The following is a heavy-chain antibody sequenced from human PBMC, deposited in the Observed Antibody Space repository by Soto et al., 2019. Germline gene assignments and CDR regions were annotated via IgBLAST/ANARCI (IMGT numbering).Heavy chain of an antibody. V-gene: IGHV5-10-1*01. CDR2: IDPSDSYI. J-gene: IGHJ6*02. D-gene: IGHD3-9*01. CDR3: ARDIPRDSLYYGMDV. Sequence: PGESLQISCKGSGYSFTRYWISWVRQMPGKGLEWMGRIDPSDSYINYSPSFQGHVTISADKSISTAYLQWSSLKASDAAMYYCARDIPRDSLYYGMDVWGQGTTVTVSS. CDR1: GYSFTRYW.